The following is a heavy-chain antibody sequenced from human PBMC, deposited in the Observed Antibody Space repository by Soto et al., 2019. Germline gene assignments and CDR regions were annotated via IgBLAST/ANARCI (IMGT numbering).Heavy chain of an antibody. CDR2: INPKSGGT. D-gene: IGHD2-21*01. V-gene: IGHV1-2*02. CDR3: ARERAYEVDREYFYYGMDI. Sequence: ASVKVSCKASGYTFTDYYMHWVRQAPGQGLEWMGWINPKSGGTHYAQKFQGRVTMTRDTSISTAHMDLNRLTSEDTAVYYCARERAYEVDREYFYYGMDIWGQGTTVTVSS. CDR1: GYTFTDYY. J-gene: IGHJ6*02.